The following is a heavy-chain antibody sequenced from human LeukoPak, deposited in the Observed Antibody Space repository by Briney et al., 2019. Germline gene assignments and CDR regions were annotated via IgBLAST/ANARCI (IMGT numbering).Heavy chain of an antibody. D-gene: IGHD3-16*01. CDR3: AREAGIGTYDFDY. V-gene: IGHV4-39*01. CDR1: GDSISSSTYF. Sequence: SETLSLTCTFSGDSISSSTYFWGWIRQPPGKGLEWIGSIYYTGSTYYNPSLKSRVTISVDTSKNQFSLKLSSVTAADTALYYCAREAGIGTYDFDYWGQGTRVTVSS. J-gene: IGHJ4*02. CDR2: IYYTGST.